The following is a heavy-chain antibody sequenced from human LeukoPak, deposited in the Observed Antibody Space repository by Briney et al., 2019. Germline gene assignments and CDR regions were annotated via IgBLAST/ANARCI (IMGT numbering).Heavy chain of an antibody. CDR2: IIPIFGTA. D-gene: IGHD3-10*01. CDR1: GGTFSSYA. CDR3: ARDAIGSGSLDAFDI. Sequence: GSSVKVSCKASGGTFSSYAISWVRQAPGQGLEWMGGIIPIFGTANYAQKFQGRVTITTDESTSTAYMELSSLRSEDTAAYYCARDAIGSGSLDAFDIWGQGTMVTVSS. V-gene: IGHV1-69*05. J-gene: IGHJ3*02.